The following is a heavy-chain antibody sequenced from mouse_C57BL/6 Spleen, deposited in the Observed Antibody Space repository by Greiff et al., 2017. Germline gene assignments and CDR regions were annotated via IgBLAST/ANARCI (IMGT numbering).Heavy chain of an antibody. CDR2: IYPGGGYT. V-gene: IGHV1-63*01. CDR3: ARGGSSGYNYAMDY. D-gene: IGHD3-2*02. Sequence: VQLQQSGAELVRPGTSVKMSCKASGYTFTNYWIGWAKQRPGHGLEWIGDIYPGGGYTNYNEKFKGKATLTADKSSSTAYMQFSSLTSEDSAIYYCARGGSSGYNYAMDYWGQGTSVTVSS. J-gene: IGHJ4*01. CDR1: GYTFTNYW.